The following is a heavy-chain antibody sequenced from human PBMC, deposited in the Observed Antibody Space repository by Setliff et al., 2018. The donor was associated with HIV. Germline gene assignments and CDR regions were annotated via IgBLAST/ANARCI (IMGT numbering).Heavy chain of an antibody. J-gene: IGHJ4*02. CDR3: AAWGPRYTYAPFFFDS. Sequence: PSETLSLTCAVYNGSFSGYYWTWIRQPPGKGLEWIGEINHSGSPNYSQSLKSRVTISVDASKNQFSLRLSSVTAADTAVYYCAAWGPRYTYAPFFFDSWGQGTLVTVSS. V-gene: IGHV4-34*01. CDR1: NGSFSGYY. CDR2: INHSGSP. D-gene: IGHD2-2*01.